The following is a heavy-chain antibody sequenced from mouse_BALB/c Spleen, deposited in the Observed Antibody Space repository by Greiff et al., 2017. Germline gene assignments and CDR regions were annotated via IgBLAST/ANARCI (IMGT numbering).Heavy chain of an antibody. V-gene: IGHV1-69*02. CDR2: IYPSDSYT. D-gene: IGHD2-1*01. Sequence: QVQLQQPGAELVRPGASVKLSCKASGYTFTSYWINWVKQRPGQGLEWIGNIYPSDSYTNYNQKFKDKATLTVDKSSSTAYMQLSSPTSEDSAVYYCTRYYGNYYFDYGGQGTTLTVSS. CDR1: GYTFTSYW. J-gene: IGHJ2*01. CDR3: TRYYGNYYFDY.